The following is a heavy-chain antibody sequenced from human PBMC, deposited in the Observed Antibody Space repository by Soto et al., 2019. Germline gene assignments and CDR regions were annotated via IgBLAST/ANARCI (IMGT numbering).Heavy chain of an antibody. CDR1: GFTFSSYG. CDR2: IWYDGSNK. D-gene: IGHD1-26*01. CDR3: ARVDRYSGSLEIDY. J-gene: IGHJ4*02. V-gene: IGHV3-33*01. Sequence: QVQLVESGGGVVQPGRSLRLSCAASGFTFSSYGMHWVRQAPGKGLEWVAVIWYDGSNKYYADSVKGRFTISRDNSKNTLYLQMNSLRAEDTAVYYCARVDRYSGSLEIDYWGQGTLVTVSS.